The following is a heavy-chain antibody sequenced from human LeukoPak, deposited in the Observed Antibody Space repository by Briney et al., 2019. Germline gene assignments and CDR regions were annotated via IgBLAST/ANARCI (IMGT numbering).Heavy chain of an antibody. Sequence: PSETLSLTCTVSGGSISSYYWSWIRQPPGKGLEWIGYIYHSGSTYYNPSLKSRVTISVDTSKNQFSLKLSSVTAADTAVYYCAGHHPRNTVDFWGQGTLVTVSS. CDR2: IYHSGST. CDR3: AGHHPRNTVDF. CDR1: GGSISSYY. J-gene: IGHJ4*02. D-gene: IGHD2/OR15-2a*01. V-gene: IGHV4-59*08.